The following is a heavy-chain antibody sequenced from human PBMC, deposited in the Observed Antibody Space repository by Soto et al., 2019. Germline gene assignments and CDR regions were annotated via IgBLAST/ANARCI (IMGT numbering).Heavy chain of an antibody. D-gene: IGHD1-1*01. V-gene: IGHV4-31*03. CDR2: IYHTGST. CDR3: ARATGTLRSRNCDY. CDR1: GGSISTVGHY. J-gene: IGHJ4*02. Sequence: TLSLTCSVSGGSISTVGHYWTWIRQPPGKGLEWIGSIYHTGSTYYSKSLRSRLTMSVDTSKSQFSLRLSSVTATDTAVYYCARATGTLRSRNCDYWGQGSLVTVSS.